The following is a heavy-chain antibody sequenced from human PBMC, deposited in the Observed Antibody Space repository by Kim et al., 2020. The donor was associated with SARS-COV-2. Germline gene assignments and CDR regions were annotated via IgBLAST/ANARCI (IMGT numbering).Heavy chain of an antibody. D-gene: IGHD3-10*01. CDR1: GGSFSGYY. CDR2: INHSGST. J-gene: IGHJ4*02. CDR3: ASGVGYYGSGSSNERDY. V-gene: IGHV4-34*01. Sequence: SETLSLTCAVYGGSFSGYYWSWIRQPPGKGLEWIGEINHSGSTNYNPSLKSRVTISVDTSKNQFSLKLSSVTAADTAVYYCASGVGYYGSGSSNERDYWGQGTLVTVSS.